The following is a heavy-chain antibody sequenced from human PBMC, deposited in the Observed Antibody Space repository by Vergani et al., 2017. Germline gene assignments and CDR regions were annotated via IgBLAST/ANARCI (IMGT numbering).Heavy chain of an antibody. CDR2: ICHRGGT. J-gene: IGHJ5*02. CDR3: ARDKSPARGGNWFDP. V-gene: IGHV4-4*02. Sequence: QVQLQESGPGLVNPSGTLSLTCPVSGGSLSSSNWWSWVRQPPGTGLGWIGEICHRGGTNYHPSLKSGVTISVDKSKNQFSLKLSSVTAADTAVYYCARDKSPARGGNWFDPWGQGTLVTVSS. D-gene: IGHD3-10*01. CDR1: GGSLSSSNW.